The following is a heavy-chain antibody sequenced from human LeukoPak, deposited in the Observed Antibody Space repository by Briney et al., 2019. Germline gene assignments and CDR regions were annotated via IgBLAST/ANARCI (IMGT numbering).Heavy chain of an antibody. V-gene: IGHV3-30*03. J-gene: IGHJ4*02. CDR3: ALGGWYFDY. Sequence: GGSLRLSCAASGFTLSSYGMHWVRQAPGKGLEWVAVISYDGSNKYYADSVKGRFTISRGNSKNTLYLQMNSLRAEDTAVYYCALGGWYFDYWGQGTLVTVSS. CDR1: GFTLSSYG. CDR2: ISYDGSNK. D-gene: IGHD6-19*01.